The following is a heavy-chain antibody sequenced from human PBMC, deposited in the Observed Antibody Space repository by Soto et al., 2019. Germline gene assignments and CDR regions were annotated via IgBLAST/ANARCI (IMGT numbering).Heavy chain of an antibody. CDR2: IKQDGSEK. Sequence: GGSLRLSCAASGLTFSSYWMSWVRQAPGKGLEWVANIKQDGSEKYYVDSVKGRFTISRDNAKNSLYLQMNSLRAEDTAVYYCAREDYYFDYWGQGTLVTVSS. CDR3: AREDYYFDY. CDR1: GLTFSSYW. V-gene: IGHV3-7*05. J-gene: IGHJ4*02.